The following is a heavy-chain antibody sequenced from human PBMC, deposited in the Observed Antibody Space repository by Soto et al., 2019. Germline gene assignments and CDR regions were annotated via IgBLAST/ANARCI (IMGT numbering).Heavy chain of an antibody. D-gene: IGHD4-17*01. CDR3: ARDHYGHYIFDY. Sequence: EVQLVESGGGFVQPGGSLRLSCAASGFTFSSYSMNWVRQAPGKGLEWVSYISSGTTTIYYADSVKGRVTISRDNAKNSLYLQMNSLRDEDTAVYYCARDHYGHYIFDYWGQGTLVTVSS. CDR2: ISSGTTTI. CDR1: GFTFSSYS. J-gene: IGHJ4*02. V-gene: IGHV3-48*02.